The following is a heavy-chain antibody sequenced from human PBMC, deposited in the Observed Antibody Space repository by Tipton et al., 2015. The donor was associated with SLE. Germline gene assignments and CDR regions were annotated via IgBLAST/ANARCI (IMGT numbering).Heavy chain of an antibody. CDR1: GFTFSSYS. CDR3: ARDRGSGSPQDY. J-gene: IGHJ4*02. V-gene: IGHV3-21*03. D-gene: IGHD3-10*01. CDR2: ISSSSSYI. Sequence: SLRLSCAASGFTFSSYSMNWVRQAPGKGLEWVSSISSSSSYIYYVDSVKGRFTISRDNAKNSLYLQMNSLRAEDTAVYYCARDRGSGSPQDYWGQGTLVTVSS.